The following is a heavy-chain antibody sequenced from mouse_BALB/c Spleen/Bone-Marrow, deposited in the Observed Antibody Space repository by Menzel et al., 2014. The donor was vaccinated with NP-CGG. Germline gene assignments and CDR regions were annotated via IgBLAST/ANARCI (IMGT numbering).Heavy chain of an antibody. CDR3: ARYRYDGTFAY. CDR2: INPGSGGT. CDR1: GYAFTNYL. Sequence: QVQLQQSGAEQVRPGTSVKVSCKASGYAFTNYLIEWVKQRPGQGLEWIGVINPGSGGTNYNEKFKGKATLTADKSSSTAYMQLSSLTSDDSAVYFCARYRYDGTFAYWGQGTLVTVSA. D-gene: IGHD2-14*01. J-gene: IGHJ3*01. V-gene: IGHV1-54*01.